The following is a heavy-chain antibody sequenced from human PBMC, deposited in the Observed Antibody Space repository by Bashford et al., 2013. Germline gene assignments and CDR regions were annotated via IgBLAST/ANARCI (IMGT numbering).Heavy chain of an antibody. D-gene: IGHD1-1*01. J-gene: IGHJ4*02. CDR1: EFTFSNYA. V-gene: IGHV3-23*01. Sequence: GGSLRLSCAASEFTFSNYAMTWVRQAPGKGLEWVSAISGSGANTNYADSVKGRFTISRDNSKNTLSLQMKSLKTEDTALYYCSRAANIRIAATGTKFGYWGQGTLVTVSS. CDR2: ISGSGANT. CDR3: SRAANIRIAATGTKFGY.